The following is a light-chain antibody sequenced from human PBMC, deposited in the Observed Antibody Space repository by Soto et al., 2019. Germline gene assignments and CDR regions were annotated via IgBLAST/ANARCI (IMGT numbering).Light chain of an antibody. CDR2: AAS. Sequence: DIQMTQSPSSLSASVGDRVTITCRASQSISSYLNCYQQKPGKAPKLLIYAASSLQSGVPSRFRGSGSGTDFTLPISSLQPEDFATYYCQQSYSTPLPFGGGTKVEIK. J-gene: IGKJ4*01. CDR3: QQSYSTPLP. V-gene: IGKV1-39*01. CDR1: QSISSY.